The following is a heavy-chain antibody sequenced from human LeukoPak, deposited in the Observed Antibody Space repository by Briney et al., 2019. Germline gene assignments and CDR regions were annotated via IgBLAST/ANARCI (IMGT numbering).Heavy chain of an antibody. CDR2: ISSSSSYI. J-gene: IGHJ4*02. CDR3: AISYQTTHGPFDY. V-gene: IGHV3-21*01. CDR1: GFTFSSYS. Sequence: PGGSLRLSSAASGFTFSSYSMNWVRQAPGKGLEWVSSISSSSSYIYYADSVKGRFTISRDNAKNSLYLQMNSLRAEDTAVYYCAISYQTTHGPFDYWGQGTLVTVSS. D-gene: IGHD2-2*01.